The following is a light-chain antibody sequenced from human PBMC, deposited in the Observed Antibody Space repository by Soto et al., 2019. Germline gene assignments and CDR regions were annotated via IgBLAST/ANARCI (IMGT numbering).Light chain of an antibody. Sequence: ETVLTQYRGTMSLSPWERAKVSWSCIQSVSSSSLAWYQQRPGQAPRLLIYGTSSRATGIPDRFSGSGSRTDFTLTISRLEPEDFAVYFCQRYGSSPLITFGQGTRLEIK. V-gene: IGKV3-20*01. CDR3: QRYGSSPLIT. J-gene: IGKJ5*01. CDR1: QSVSSSS. CDR2: GTS.